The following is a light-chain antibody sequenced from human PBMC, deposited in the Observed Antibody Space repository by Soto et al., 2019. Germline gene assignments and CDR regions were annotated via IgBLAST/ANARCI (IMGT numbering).Light chain of an antibody. J-gene: IGKJ1*01. Sequence: EIVLTQSPGTLSLSPGERATLSCRASQSVSNNYLAWYQQKPGQAPRLLIYGASSRATGIPDRFSGSGSGTDFILTISRLEPEDFAVYYCQQYGSSPRTFGQGTKVEVK. CDR2: GAS. CDR3: QQYGSSPRT. V-gene: IGKV3-20*01. CDR1: QSVSNNY.